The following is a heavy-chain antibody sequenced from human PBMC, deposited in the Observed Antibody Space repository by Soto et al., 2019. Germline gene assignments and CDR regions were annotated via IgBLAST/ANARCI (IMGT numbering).Heavy chain of an antibody. J-gene: IGHJ6*02. V-gene: IGHV3-23*01. CDR3: AKESVESTYSYYGMDV. CDR2: ISDSGDIT. Sequence: ELKLLEIGGGLVQPGGSLRLSCAASEFTFSTYAMTWVRQAPGRGLQWVATISDSGDITYYADSVKGRFTISRDNSRNTLYLQMNNLRAEDTALYYCAKESVESTYSYYGMDVWGPGTTVTVSS. D-gene: IGHD4-4*01. CDR1: EFTFSTYA.